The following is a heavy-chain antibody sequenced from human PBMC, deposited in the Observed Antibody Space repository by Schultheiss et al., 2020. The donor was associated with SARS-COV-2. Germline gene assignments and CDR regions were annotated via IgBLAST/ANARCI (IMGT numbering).Heavy chain of an antibody. V-gene: IGHV4-61*10. CDR2: IYHSGST. J-gene: IGHJ4*02. D-gene: IGHD2-15*01. CDR1: GGSISSGGYY. Sequence: SQTLSLTCTVSGGSISSGGYYWSWIRQPAGKGLEWLGYIYHSGSTNYNPSLKSRVTISVDTSKNQFSLKLSSVTAADTAVYYCARDTDCTGGSCPLAYWGQGTLVTVSS. CDR3: ARDTDCTGGSCPLAY.